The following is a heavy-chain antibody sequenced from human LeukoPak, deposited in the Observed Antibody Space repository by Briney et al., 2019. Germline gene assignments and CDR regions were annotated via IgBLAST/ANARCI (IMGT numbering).Heavy chain of an antibody. CDR2: IIPIFGTA. Sequence: SVKVSCKASGGTFSSYAISWVRQAPGQGLEWMGGIIPIFGTANYAQKFQGRVTITADESTSTAYMELSSLRSEDTAVYYCARGCYDILTGYSDYWGQGTLVTVSS. D-gene: IGHD3-9*01. CDR1: GGTFSSYA. CDR3: ARGCYDILTGYSDY. J-gene: IGHJ4*02. V-gene: IGHV1-69*01.